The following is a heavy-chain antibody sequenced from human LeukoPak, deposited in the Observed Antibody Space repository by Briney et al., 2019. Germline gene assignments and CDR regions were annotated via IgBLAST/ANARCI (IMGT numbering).Heavy chain of an antibody. D-gene: IGHD1-26*01. CDR2: ISWNSGSI. CDR1: GFTFDDYA. CDR3: AKGGVGSYYYYYMDV. J-gene: IGHJ6*03. V-gene: IGHV3-9*03. Sequence: GGSLRLSCAASGFTFDDYAMHWVRQAPGKGLEWVSGISWNSGSIGYADSVQGRFTISRDNAKNSLYLQMNSLRAEDMALYYCAKGGVGSYYYYYMDVWGKGTTVTVSS.